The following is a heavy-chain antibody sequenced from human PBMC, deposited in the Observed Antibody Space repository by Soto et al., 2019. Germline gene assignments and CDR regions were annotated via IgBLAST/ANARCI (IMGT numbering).Heavy chain of an antibody. D-gene: IGHD3-10*01. CDR2: ISAYNGNT. V-gene: IGHV1-18*04. J-gene: IGHJ4*02. CDR1: GYTFTSYG. Sequence: QVKLVQSGAEVKKPGASVKVSCKASGYTFTSYGISWVRQAPGQGLEWMGWISAYNGNTNYAQKLQGRVTMTTDTSTSTAYMELRSLRSDDTAVYYCARITMVRELAHYFDYWGQGTLVTVSS. CDR3: ARITMVRELAHYFDY.